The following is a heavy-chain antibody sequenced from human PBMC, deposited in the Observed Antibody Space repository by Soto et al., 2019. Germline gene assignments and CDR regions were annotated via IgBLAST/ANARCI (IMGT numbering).Heavy chain of an antibody. CDR1: GYSFTSYW. Sequence: PGESLKISCKGSGYSFTSYWIGWVRQMPGKGLEWMGIIYPGDSDTRYSPSFQGQVTISADKSISTAYLQWSSLKASDTAIYYCASCSSSYYYYYYGMDVWGQGTTVTVSS. J-gene: IGHJ6*02. D-gene: IGHD6-6*01. CDR3: ASCSSSYYYYYYGMDV. CDR2: IYPGDSDT. V-gene: IGHV5-51*01.